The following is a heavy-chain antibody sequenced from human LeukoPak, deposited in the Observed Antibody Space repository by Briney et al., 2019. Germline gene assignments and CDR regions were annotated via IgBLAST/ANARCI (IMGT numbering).Heavy chain of an antibody. D-gene: IGHD2-21*02. CDR3: ARGVTARGFYYYMDI. V-gene: IGHV1-2*02. CDR2: INPHSGGT. J-gene: IGHJ6*03. CDR1: GYTFTGYY. Sequence: ASVKVSCKGSGYTFTGYYIQWVRQAPGQGLEWMGWINPHSGGTNYAQEFQGRVTMTRDTSISTAYMELSSLRPDDTAVYSCARGVTARGFYYYMDIWGNGTTVTISS.